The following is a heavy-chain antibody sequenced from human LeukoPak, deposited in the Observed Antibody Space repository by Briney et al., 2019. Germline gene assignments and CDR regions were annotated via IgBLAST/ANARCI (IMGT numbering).Heavy chain of an antibody. CDR2: INGRGDNT. J-gene: IGHJ5*02. V-gene: IGHV3-23*01. Sequence: GGSLRLSCAASGVIISSYAMSWVRQAPGKGLEWVSAINGRGDNTYYADFVKGRFTTSRDSSKSTVYLQMNSLRTEDTAVYYCAKDRVSPGFNWFDPWGQGTLVTVSS. CDR3: AKDRVSPGFNWFDP. D-gene: IGHD2/OR15-2a*01. CDR1: GVIISSYA.